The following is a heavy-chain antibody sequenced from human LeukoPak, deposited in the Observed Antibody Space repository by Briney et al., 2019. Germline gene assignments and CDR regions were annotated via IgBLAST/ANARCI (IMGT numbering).Heavy chain of an antibody. Sequence: GGSLRLSCAASGFTLSSYVMHWVRQAPGKGLEWLAVISYDGSSTYYADSVKGRFTISRDSSKNTLYLQMNSLRAEDTAVYYCAKAHISGWYYFDYWGQGTLVTVSS. V-gene: IGHV3-30*18. D-gene: IGHD6-19*01. CDR2: ISYDGSST. CDR1: GFTLSSYV. CDR3: AKAHISGWYYFDY. J-gene: IGHJ4*02.